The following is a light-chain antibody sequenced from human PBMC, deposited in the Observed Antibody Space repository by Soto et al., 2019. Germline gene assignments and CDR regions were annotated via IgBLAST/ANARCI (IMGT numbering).Light chain of an antibody. CDR3: QHYGGSPRT. Sequence: EIVLTQSPGTLSLSPGERATLSCGASQSISGNYLAWYRLKSGQAPRLLIYRASNRATGIPERFSGSGSGTDFTLTISRLEAEDFELYYFQHYGGSPRTFGQGTRVDFK. CDR2: RAS. J-gene: IGKJ1*01. CDR1: QSISGNY. V-gene: IGKV3-20*01.